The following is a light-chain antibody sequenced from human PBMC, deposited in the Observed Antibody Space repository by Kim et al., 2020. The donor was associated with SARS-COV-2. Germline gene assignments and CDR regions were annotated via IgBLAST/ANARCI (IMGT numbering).Light chain of an antibody. CDR2: GAS. J-gene: IGKJ4*01. CDR3: KHNSRALWT. V-gene: IGKV3-20*01. Sequence: SAGERAAPSCRASLTVSSDSLAWFRQRPGQPPRLLIYGASSRAAGVPDRFGGSGSGTGFTLTVSRLEPEDFAVYFCKHNSRALWTFGDGAKVEIK. CDR1: LTVSSDS.